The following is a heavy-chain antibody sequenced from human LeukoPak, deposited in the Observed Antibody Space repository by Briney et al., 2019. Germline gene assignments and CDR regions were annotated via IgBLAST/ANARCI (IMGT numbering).Heavy chain of an antibody. Sequence: PGRSLRLSCAASGFTFCSYSMNWVRQAPGKGLEWVSCISSGGSYIYYADSVKGRFTISRDNAKNTLYLQMNSLRAEDTAVYYCVTDGCSSTSCDIRHRYLDVWGKGTTVTVSS. CDR3: VTDGCSSTSCDIRHRYLDV. V-gene: IGHV3-21*01. CDR2: ISSGGSYI. D-gene: IGHD2-2*02. CDR1: GFTFCSYS. J-gene: IGHJ6*03.